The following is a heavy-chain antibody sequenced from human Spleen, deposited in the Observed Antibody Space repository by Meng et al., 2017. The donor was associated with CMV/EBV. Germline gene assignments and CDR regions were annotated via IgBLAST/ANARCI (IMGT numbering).Heavy chain of an antibody. CDR3: ARGSPRYYDSSGYYYPDAFDI. Sequence: GSLRLSCAASGFTFSSYEMNWVRQAPGKGLEWVSYISSSGSTIYYADSVKGRFTISRDNAKNSLYLQMNSLRAEDTAVYYCARGSPRYYDSSGYYYPDAFDIWGQGTMVTVSS. J-gene: IGHJ3*02. D-gene: IGHD3-22*01. CDR1: GFTFSSYE. CDR2: ISSSGSTI. V-gene: IGHV3-48*03.